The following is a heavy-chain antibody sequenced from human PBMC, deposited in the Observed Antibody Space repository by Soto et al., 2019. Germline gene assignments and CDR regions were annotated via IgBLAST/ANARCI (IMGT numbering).Heavy chain of an antibody. CDR2: IKQDGSGK. J-gene: IGHJ4*02. CDR3: ARDGWGWGIAARPDY. V-gene: IGHV3-7*01. D-gene: IGHD6-6*01. CDR1: GFTFSSYW. Sequence: PGGSLRLSCAASGFTFSSYWMSWVRQAPGKGLEWVANIKQDGSGKYYVDSVKGRFTISRDNAKNSLYLQMNSLRAEDTAVYYCARDGWGWGIAARPDYWGQGTLVTVSS.